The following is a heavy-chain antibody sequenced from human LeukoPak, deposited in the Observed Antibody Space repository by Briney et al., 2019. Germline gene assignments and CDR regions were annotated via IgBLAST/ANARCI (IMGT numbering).Heavy chain of an antibody. D-gene: IGHD3-22*01. CDR2: INPNGGGT. J-gene: IGHJ4*02. CDR1: GYTFTDYY. CDR3: ARVYYYYDSSGILTLYFDY. V-gene: IGHV1-2*02. Sequence: GAAVKVSCKASGYTFTDYYMHWVRHAPGQGLEWMAWINPNGGGTYYAQKFQGRVTMTRDTSISTAYMELSRLRSDDTAVYYCARVYYYYDSSGILTLYFDYWGQGTLVTVSS.